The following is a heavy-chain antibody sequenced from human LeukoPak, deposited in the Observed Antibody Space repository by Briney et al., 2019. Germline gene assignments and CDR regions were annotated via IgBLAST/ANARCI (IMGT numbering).Heavy chain of an antibody. CDR2: IHHSGST. D-gene: IGHD5-18*01. Sequence: SETLSLTCIVSGYSISSGYYWGWIRPPPGKGVEWSGNIHHSGSTYYNPSLKSRVTISVDRTKNQFSLKLSSVTAADTAVYYCARAPLGYSYGSYFDYWGQGTLVTVSS. CDR3: ARAPLGYSYGSYFDY. J-gene: IGHJ4*02. V-gene: IGHV4-38-2*02. CDR1: GYSISSGYY.